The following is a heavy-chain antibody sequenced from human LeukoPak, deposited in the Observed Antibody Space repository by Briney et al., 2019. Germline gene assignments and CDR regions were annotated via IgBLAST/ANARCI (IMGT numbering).Heavy chain of an antibody. J-gene: IGHJ6*02. CDR3: ARLATETYYYYGMDV. V-gene: IGHV5-51*01. CDR2: IYPGDSDT. CDR1: GYSFTSYW. D-gene: IGHD2-15*01. Sequence: GESLKISCKGSGYSFTSYWIGWVRQMPGKGLEWMGIIYPGDSDTRYSPSFQGQVTISADKSISTAYPQWSSLKASDTAMYYCARLATETYYYYGMDVWGQGTTVTVSS.